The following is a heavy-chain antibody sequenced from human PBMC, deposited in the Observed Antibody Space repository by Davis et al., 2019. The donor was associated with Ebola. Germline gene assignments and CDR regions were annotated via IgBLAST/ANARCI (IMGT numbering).Heavy chain of an antibody. CDR1: GYTFTSYD. Sequence: SVKVSCKASGYTFTSYDINWVRQAPGQGLEWMGGIIPIFGTANYAQKFQGRVTITADESTSTAYMELSSLRSEDTAVYYCARDRVDTYYYYGMDVWGQGTTVTVSS. D-gene: IGHD3-22*01. V-gene: IGHV1-69*13. CDR2: IIPIFGTA. J-gene: IGHJ6*02. CDR3: ARDRVDTYYYYGMDV.